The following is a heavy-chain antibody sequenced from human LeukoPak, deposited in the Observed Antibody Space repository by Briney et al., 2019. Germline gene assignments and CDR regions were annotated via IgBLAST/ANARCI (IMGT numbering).Heavy chain of an antibody. Sequence: SVKVSCKASGGTFSSYAISWVRQAPGQGLEWMGRIIPILGIANYAQKFQGRVTITADKSTSTAYMELSSLRSEDTAVYYCARDGYNHEADYWGQGTPVTVSS. V-gene: IGHV1-69*04. D-gene: IGHD5-24*01. CDR1: GGTFSSYA. CDR2: IIPILGIA. CDR3: ARDGYNHEADY. J-gene: IGHJ4*02.